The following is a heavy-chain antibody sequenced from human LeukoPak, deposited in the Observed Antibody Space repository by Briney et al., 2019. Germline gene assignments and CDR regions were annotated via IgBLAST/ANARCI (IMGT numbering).Heavy chain of an antibody. Sequence: GGSLRLSCAASGFTFSSYAMSWVRQAPGKGLEWVSAISGSGGSTYYADSVKGRFTISRDNSKNTLYLQMNSLRAEDTAVYYCAKLYYYDSSGSRGPNYFDYWGQGTLVTVSS. D-gene: IGHD3-22*01. J-gene: IGHJ4*02. CDR1: GFTFSSYA. CDR3: AKLYYYDSSGSRGPNYFDY. V-gene: IGHV3-23*01. CDR2: ISGSGGST.